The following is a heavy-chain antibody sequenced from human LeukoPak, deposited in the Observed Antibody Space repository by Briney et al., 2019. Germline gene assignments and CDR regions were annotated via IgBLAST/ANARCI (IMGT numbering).Heavy chain of an antibody. J-gene: IGHJ6*03. CDR2: ISAYNGNT. CDR1: GYTFTSYG. Sequence: GASVTVSCKASGYTFTSYGISWVRQAPGQGLEWMGWISAYNGNTNYAQKLQGRVTMTTDTSTSTAYMELRSLRSDDTAVYYCARGTVSTLAPLYYYYYYMDVWGKGTTVTISS. D-gene: IGHD4-17*01. CDR3: ARGTVSTLAPLYYYYYYMDV. V-gene: IGHV1-18*01.